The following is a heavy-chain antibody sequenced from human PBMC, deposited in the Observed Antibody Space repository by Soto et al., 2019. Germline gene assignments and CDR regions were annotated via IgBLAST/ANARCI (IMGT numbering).Heavy chain of an antibody. CDR2: ISAYNGNT. J-gene: IGHJ6*02. CDR1: GYTFTSYG. CDR3: ARDSPNSSGWYGYYYYGMDV. V-gene: IGHV1-18*01. Sequence: ASVKVSCKASGYTFTSYGISWVRQAPGQGLEWMGWISAYNGNTNYAQKLQGRVTMTTDTSTSTAYMELRSLRSDDTAVYYCARDSPNSSGWYGYYYYGMDVWGQGTTVTVSS. D-gene: IGHD6-19*01.